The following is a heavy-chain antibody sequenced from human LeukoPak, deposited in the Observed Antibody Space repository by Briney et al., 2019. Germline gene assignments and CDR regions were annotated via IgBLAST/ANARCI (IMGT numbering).Heavy chain of an antibody. D-gene: IGHD3-3*01. Sequence: PGGSLRLSCAASGFTFSTYGMNWFRQAPGKGLEWVSAISVGAEYIFYADSVKGRFTISRDDSNNALYLQMHSLRAEDTAVYYCASGPPFLKYFDYWGQGTLVTVSS. CDR1: GFTFSTYG. J-gene: IGHJ4*02. CDR2: ISVGAEYI. V-gene: IGHV3-23*01. CDR3: ASGPPFLKYFDY.